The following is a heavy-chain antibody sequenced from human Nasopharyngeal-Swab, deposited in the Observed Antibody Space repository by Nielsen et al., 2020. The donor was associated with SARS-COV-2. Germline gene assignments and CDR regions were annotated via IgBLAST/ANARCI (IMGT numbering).Heavy chain of an antibody. CDR2: ISSSSSYI. Sequence: GGSLRLSCAASGFIFSDYTMNWVRQAPGKGLEWVSSISSSSSYIYYADSVKGRFTISRDNAKNSVYLQMNSLRAEDTALYYCARVAGSGWSDYWGQGTPVTVSS. V-gene: IGHV3-21*01. D-gene: IGHD6-19*01. CDR3: ARVAGSGWSDY. J-gene: IGHJ4*02. CDR1: GFIFSDYT.